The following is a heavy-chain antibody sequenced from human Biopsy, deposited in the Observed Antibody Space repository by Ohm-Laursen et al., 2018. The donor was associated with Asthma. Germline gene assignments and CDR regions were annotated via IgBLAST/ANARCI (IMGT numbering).Heavy chain of an antibody. Sequence: TTQTLTLTYSFTGFSLRNTGMGVAWIRQAPGRAPEWLALIYSSDDKSYSPTLRSRLTITKDATKNLVVLIMTDMDPVDTGTYFCARSVRSYAAVTGFHISYFDYWGLGHLVSVSS. CDR1: GFSLRNTGMG. D-gene: IGHD3-9*01. J-gene: IGHJ4*02. CDR3: ARSVRSYAAVTGFHISYFDY. V-gene: IGHV2-5*01. CDR2: IYSSDDK.